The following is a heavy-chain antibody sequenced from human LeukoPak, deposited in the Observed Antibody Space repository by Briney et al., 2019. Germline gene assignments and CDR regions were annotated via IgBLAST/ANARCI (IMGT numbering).Heavy chain of an antibody. J-gene: IGHJ4*02. V-gene: IGHV3-23*01. CDR1: GFTFSSYV. CDR3: AKARPSGGNFDY. CDR2: ISNSDGTT. Sequence: GGSLRLSCAASGFTFSSYVMSWVRQAPGKGLEWVSSISNSDGTTYYADSVKGRFTISRDNSKNTLYLQMNSLRAEDTAVYYCAKARPSGGNFDYWGQGTLVTVSS. D-gene: IGHD3-10*01.